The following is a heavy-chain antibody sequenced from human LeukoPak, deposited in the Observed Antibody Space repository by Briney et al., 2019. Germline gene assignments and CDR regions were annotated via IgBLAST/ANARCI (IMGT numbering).Heavy chain of an antibody. CDR3: ARDGGYSSRWTNAPPFDY. D-gene: IGHD6-19*01. V-gene: IGHV1-18*04. J-gene: IGHJ4*02. CDR2: INAYNGNT. Sequence: ASVKVSCKASGYTFTSYGISWVRQAPGQGLEWMGWINAYNGNTNYAQKLQGRVTMTTDTSTSTAYMELRSLRSDDTTVYYCARDGGYSSRWTNAPPFDYWGQGTLVTVSS. CDR1: GYTFTSYG.